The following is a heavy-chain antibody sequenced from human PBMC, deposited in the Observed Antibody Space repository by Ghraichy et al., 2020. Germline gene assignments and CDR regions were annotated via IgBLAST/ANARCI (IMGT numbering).Heavy chain of an antibody. CDR3: ATVYSNYLYYYYGMDV. CDR2: FDPEDGET. J-gene: IGHJ6*02. CDR1: GYTLTELS. D-gene: IGHD4-11*01. V-gene: IGHV1-24*01. Sequence: ASVKVSCKVSGYTLTELSMHWVRQAPGKGLEWMGGFDPEDGETIYAQKFQGRVTMTEDTSTDTAYMELSSLRSEDTAVYYCATVYSNYLYYYYGMDVWGQGTTVTVSS.